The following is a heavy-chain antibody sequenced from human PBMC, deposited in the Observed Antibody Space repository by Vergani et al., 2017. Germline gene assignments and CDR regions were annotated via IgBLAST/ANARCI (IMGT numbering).Heavy chain of an antibody. J-gene: IGHJ2*01. CDR1: GFTFSDYY. Sequence: QVQLVESGGGLVKPGGSLRLSCAASGFTFSDYYMSWIRQPPGKGLEWIGEINHSGSTNYNPSLKSRVTISVDTSKNQFSLKLSSVTAADTAVYYCARGQANSSSWPGFRRGYFDLWGRGTLVTVSS. V-gene: IGHV4-34*01. D-gene: IGHD6-13*01. CDR3: ARGQANSSSWPGFRRGYFDL. CDR2: INHSGST.